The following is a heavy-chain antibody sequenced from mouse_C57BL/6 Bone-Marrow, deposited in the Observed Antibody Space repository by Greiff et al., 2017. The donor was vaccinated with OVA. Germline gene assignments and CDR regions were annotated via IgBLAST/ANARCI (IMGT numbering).Heavy chain of an antibody. D-gene: IGHD2-1*01. CDR2: IYPRDGST. V-gene: IGHV1-85*01. CDR1: GYNFTSYD. CDR3: AKDGNVRGY. Sequence: QVQLKESGPELVKPGASVKLSCKASGYNFTSYDINWVKQRPGQGLEWIGWIYPRDGSTKYNEKFKGKATLTVDTSSSTPYMELHSLASEDSAFYFCAKDGNVRGYWGQGTTLTVSS. J-gene: IGHJ2*01.